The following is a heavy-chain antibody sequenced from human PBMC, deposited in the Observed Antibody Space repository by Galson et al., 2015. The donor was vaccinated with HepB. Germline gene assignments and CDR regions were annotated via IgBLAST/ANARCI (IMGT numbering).Heavy chain of an antibody. Sequence: SEPLSLTCAVYGGSFSGYYWSWIRQPPGKGLEWIGEINHSGSTNYNPSLKSRVTISVDTSKNQFSLKLSSVTAADTAVYYCARARQLVPSYYYYYYMDVWGRGTTVTVSS. CDR2: INHSGST. D-gene: IGHD6-6*01. V-gene: IGHV4-34*01. CDR3: ARARQLVPSYYYYYYMDV. CDR1: GGSFSGYY. J-gene: IGHJ6*03.